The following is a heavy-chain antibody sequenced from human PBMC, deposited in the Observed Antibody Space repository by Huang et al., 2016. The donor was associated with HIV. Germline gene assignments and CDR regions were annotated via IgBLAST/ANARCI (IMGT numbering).Heavy chain of an antibody. CDR1: GDSFTSLP. CDR2: LVPMLVSP. Sequence: QVHLVQSGAEVKKPGSSVKVSCKASGDSFTSLPINWVRQAPGQGLEWMGGLVPMLVSPTYAQQVRVRVTISADESTSTSYMELSKLRSDDAAMYYCATSTPMLGESGGWSGKVVITENVPYVDWGQGTLVTVSS. V-gene: IGHV1-69*01. J-gene: IGHJ4*02. D-gene: IGHD3-22*01. CDR3: ATSTPMLGESGGWSGKVVITENVPYVD.